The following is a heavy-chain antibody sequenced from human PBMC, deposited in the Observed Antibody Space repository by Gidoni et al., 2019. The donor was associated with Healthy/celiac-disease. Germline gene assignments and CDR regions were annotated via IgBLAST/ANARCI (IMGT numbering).Heavy chain of an antibody. J-gene: IGHJ6*02. D-gene: IGHD2-2*01. CDR2: IWYDGSNK. Sequence: QVQLVESGGGVVQPGRSLRLSCAASGFPFSSYGMHWVRQAPGKGLEWVAVIWYDGSNKYYADSVKGRFTISRDNSKNTLYLQMNSLRAEDTAVYYCARDGLVPAAMVYYYYGMDVWGQGTTVTVSS. V-gene: IGHV3-33*01. CDR3: ARDGLVPAAMVYYYYGMDV. CDR1: GFPFSSYG.